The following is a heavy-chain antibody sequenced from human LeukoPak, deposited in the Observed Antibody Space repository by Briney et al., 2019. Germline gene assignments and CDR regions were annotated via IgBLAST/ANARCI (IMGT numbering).Heavy chain of an antibody. D-gene: IGHD5-18*01. Sequence: GWSLRLSCTVSGFTFHDYTMYWVRQAPGKGLEWVSGISWNSGDRDYADSVKGRFTISRDNAKNSLYLQMDSLRAEDTALYYCAKESSGYTYTSTPIDYWGQGTLVTVSS. J-gene: IGHJ4*02. CDR2: ISWNSGDR. V-gene: IGHV3-9*01. CDR1: GFTFHDYT. CDR3: AKESSGYTYTSTPIDY.